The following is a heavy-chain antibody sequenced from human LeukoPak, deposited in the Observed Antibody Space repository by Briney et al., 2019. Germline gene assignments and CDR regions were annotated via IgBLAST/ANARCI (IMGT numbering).Heavy chain of an antibody. J-gene: IGHJ4*02. CDR1: GDSVSSNSAD. CDR2: TYYRSKWYN. Sequence: SQTLSLTCAISGDSVSSNSADWNWIRQSPSRGLEWLGRTYYRSKWYNDYAVSVKSRITINPDTSKNQSSLQLNSVTPEDTAVYYCARGAVLRFLEWSLDYWGQGTLVTVSS. CDR3: ARGAVLRFLEWSLDY. D-gene: IGHD3-3*01. V-gene: IGHV6-1*01.